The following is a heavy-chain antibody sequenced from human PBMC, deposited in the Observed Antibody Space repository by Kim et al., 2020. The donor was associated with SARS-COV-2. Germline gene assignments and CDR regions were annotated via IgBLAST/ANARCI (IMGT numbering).Heavy chain of an antibody. Sequence: GGSLRLSCAASGFTFSSYAMHWVRQAPGKGLEWVAVISYDGSNKYYADSVKGRFTISRDNSKNTLYLQMNSLRAEDTAVYYCARAETGGYRHNFDYWGQGTLVTVSS. V-gene: IGHV3-30*04. CDR2: ISYDGSNK. CDR1: GFTFSSYA. D-gene: IGHD3-22*01. J-gene: IGHJ4*02. CDR3: ARAETGGYRHNFDY.